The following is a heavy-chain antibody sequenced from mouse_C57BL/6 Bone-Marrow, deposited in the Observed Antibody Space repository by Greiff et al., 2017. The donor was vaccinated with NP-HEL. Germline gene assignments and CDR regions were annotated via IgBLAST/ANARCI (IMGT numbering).Heavy chain of an antibody. D-gene: IGHD2-3*01. Sequence: EVKLQESGPGLVKPSQSLSLTCSVTGYSITSGYYWNWIRQFPGNKLEWMGYISYDGSNNYNPSLKNRISITRDTSKNQFFLKLNSVTTEDTATYYCARVPIYDGYRIAYWGQGTLVTVSA. V-gene: IGHV3-6*01. CDR1: GYSITSGYY. J-gene: IGHJ3*01. CDR3: ARVPIYDGYRIAY. CDR2: ISYDGSN.